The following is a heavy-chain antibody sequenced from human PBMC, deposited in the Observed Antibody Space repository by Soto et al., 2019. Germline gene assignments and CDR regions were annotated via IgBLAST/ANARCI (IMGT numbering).Heavy chain of an antibody. CDR1: GGSISSGGYS. D-gene: IGHD5-12*01. Sequence: SETLSLTCTVSGGSISSGGYSWSWIRQPPGKGLEWIGYIYYSGSTNYNPSLKSRVTISVDTSKNQFSLKLSSVTAADTAVYYGARRGGVATNALVTWGQGTMVTVS. CDR3: ARRGGVATNALVT. CDR2: IYYSGST. V-gene: IGHV4-61*08. J-gene: IGHJ3*02.